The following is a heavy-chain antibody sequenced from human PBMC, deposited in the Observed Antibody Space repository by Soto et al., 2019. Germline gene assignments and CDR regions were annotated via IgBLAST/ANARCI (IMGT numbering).Heavy chain of an antibody. J-gene: IGHJ4*02. D-gene: IGHD3-16*01. V-gene: IGHV3-23*01. CDR1: GFTLSSYA. CDR3: AKDVDDYTSPLRFDY. CDR2: ISGDGGIT. Sequence: HPGGSLRLSCAASGFTLSSYAMSWVRQIPGKGLQWVSSISGDGGITYYADSLKGRFTISRDNSKDTLYLQMNSLTAEDTAVYYCAKDVDDYTSPLRFDYWGQGALVTVSS.